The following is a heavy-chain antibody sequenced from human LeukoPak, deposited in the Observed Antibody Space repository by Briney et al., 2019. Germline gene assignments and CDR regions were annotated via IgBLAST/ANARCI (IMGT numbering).Heavy chain of an antibody. V-gene: IGHV3-23*01. D-gene: IGHD3-22*01. Sequence: PGGSLRLSCAASGFTFSSYAMSWVRQPPGKGLEWVSAISSSGGSTYYADSVKGRFTISRDNSKNTLYLQMNSLRAEDTAVYYCAKVWDTYYYDSSGSFDYWGQGTLVTVSS. CDR2: ISSSGGST. J-gene: IGHJ4*02. CDR3: AKVWDTYYYDSSGSFDY. CDR1: GFTFSSYA.